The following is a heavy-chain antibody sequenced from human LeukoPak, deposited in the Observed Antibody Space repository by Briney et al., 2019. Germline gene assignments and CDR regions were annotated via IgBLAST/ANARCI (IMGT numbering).Heavy chain of an antibody. V-gene: IGHV3-21*01. CDR2: ISSSSSYI. Sequence: GGSLRLSCAASGFTFSSYSMNWVRQAPGKGLEWVSSISSSSSYIYYADSVKGRFTISRDNAKNSLYLQMNSLRAEDTAVYYCARHYYDSSGYYRIVDCWGQGTLVTVSS. CDR3: ARHYYDSSGYYRIVDC. D-gene: IGHD3-22*01. CDR1: GFTFSSYS. J-gene: IGHJ4*02.